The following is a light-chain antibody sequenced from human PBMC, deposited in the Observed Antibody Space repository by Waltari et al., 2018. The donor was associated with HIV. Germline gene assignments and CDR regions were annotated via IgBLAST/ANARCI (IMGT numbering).Light chain of an antibody. J-gene: IGKJ4*01. CDR2: AAS. CDR1: QTVSGN. Sequence: DIVMTQSPGPLSVSPGERAPLPCKASQTVSGNLAWYQQRPGQSPRLLIYAASTRATDTPPRFSGSGSETDLTLTIGSLQSEDFAIYFCQQYQSWPRTFGQGTKVEIK. CDR3: QQYQSWPRT. V-gene: IGKV3D-15*01.